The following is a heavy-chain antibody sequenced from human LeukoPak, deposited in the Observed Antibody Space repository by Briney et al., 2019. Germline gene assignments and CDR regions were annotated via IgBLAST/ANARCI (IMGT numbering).Heavy chain of an antibody. CDR3: ARDHRYCSGDNCYPRDY. V-gene: IGHV3-23*01. CDR2: ISNSGGDT. D-gene: IGHD2-15*01. J-gene: IGHJ4*02. Sequence: GGSLRLSCAASGFTFSSYAMSWVRQAPGKGLEWVSAISNSGGDTYYADSVRGRFTISRDNSKNMLYLQMNSLRAEDTAIYYCARDHRYCSGDNCYPRDYWGQGTLVTVSS. CDR1: GFTFSSYA.